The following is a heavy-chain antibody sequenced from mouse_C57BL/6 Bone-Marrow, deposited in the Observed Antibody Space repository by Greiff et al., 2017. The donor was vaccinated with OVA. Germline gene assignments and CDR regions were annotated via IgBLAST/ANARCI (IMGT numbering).Heavy chain of an antibody. CDR3: ARVLYYDYDPPFAY. Sequence: VQLQQPGAELVKPGASVKMSCKASGYTFTSYWITWVKQRHGQGLEWIGDIYPGSGSTNYNEKFKSKATLTVDTSSSTAYMQLSSLTSEDSAVYYCARVLYYDYDPPFAYWGQGTLVTVSA. D-gene: IGHD2-4*01. CDR1: GYTFTSYW. J-gene: IGHJ3*01. V-gene: IGHV1-55*01. CDR2: IYPGSGST.